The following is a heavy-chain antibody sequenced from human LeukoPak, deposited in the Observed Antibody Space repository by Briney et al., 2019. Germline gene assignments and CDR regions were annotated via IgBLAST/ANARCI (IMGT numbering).Heavy chain of an antibody. J-gene: IGHJ6*03. CDR3: AQNMGITGTKQALYYYYMDV. V-gene: IGHV4-34*01. D-gene: IGHD1-7*01. CDR1: GGSFSGYY. CDR2: INHSGST. Sequence: PSETLSLTCAVYGGSFSGYYWSWIRQPPGKGLEWIGEINHSGSTNYNPSLKSRVTISVDTSKNQFSLKLSSVTAANTAVYYCAQNMGITGTKQALYYYYMDVWGKGTTVTVSS.